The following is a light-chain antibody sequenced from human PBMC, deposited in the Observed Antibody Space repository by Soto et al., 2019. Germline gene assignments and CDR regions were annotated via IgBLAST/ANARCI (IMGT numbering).Light chain of an antibody. Sequence: QSVLTQPPSASGSPGQSVTISCTGTSSDVGAYKYVSWYQQYPGKAPKLMIDEVTKRPSGVPDRFSGSKSGNTASLTVSGLQAEDEADYYCTSYVGNDIWVFGGGTKVTVL. CDR1: SSDVGAYKY. V-gene: IGLV2-8*01. CDR3: TSYVGNDIWV. J-gene: IGLJ3*02. CDR2: EVT.